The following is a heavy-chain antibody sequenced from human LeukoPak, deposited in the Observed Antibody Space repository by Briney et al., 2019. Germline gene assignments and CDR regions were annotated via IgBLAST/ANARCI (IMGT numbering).Heavy chain of an antibody. CDR3: AGASVENTLRIDDY. CDR2: INPYSGDT. Sequence: GASVKVSCKASGYTFTYYYMHWVRQAPGQGLEWMGWINPYSGDTNYAQKFQGRVTMTRDTSITTAYMDLSRLKSDDTAVYYCAGASVENTLRIDDYWGQGTLVTVSS. CDR1: GYTFTYYY. J-gene: IGHJ4*02. V-gene: IGHV1-2*02. D-gene: IGHD2-15*01.